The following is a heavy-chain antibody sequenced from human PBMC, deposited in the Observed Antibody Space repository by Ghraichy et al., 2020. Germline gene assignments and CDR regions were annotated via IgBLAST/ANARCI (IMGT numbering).Heavy chain of an antibody. D-gene: IGHD3-22*01. V-gene: IGHV3-23*01. CDR2: ISGSGGST. Sequence: GESLNISCAASGFTFSSYAMSWVRQAPGKGLEWVSAISGSGGSTYYADSVKGRFTISRDNSKNTLYLQMNSLRAEDTAVYYCAKDATSRITMIVVVIYYFDYWGQGTLVTVSS. CDR3: AKDATSRITMIVVVIYYFDY. J-gene: IGHJ4*02. CDR1: GFTFSSYA.